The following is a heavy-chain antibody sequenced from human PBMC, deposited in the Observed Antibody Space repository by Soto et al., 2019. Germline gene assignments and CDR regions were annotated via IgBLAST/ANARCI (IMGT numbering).Heavy chain of an antibody. J-gene: IGHJ4*02. Sequence: SETLSLTCAVSGYSISSGYHWGCIRQPPGKGLEWIGIINHSENTFYNPSLKSRVTMSVDTPKNQFSLNLSSVTAADTAIYYCAGRYSTTHRSFDYWGQGALVTVSS. D-gene: IGHD5-12*01. V-gene: IGHV4-38-2*01. CDR3: AGRYSTTHRSFDY. CDR1: GYSISSGYH. CDR2: INHSENT.